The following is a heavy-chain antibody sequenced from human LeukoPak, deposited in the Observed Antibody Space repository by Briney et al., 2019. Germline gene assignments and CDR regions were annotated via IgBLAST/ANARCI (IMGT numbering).Heavy chain of an antibody. CDR3: ARVRFFAWFGELFPPFDY. V-gene: IGHV1-69*05. D-gene: IGHD3-10*01. J-gene: IGHJ4*02. Sequence: SVKVSCKASGGTFSSYAISWVRQAPGQGLEWMGGIIPIFGTANYAQKFQGRVTITTDESTSTAYMELSSLRSEDTAVYYSARVRFFAWFGELFPPFDYWGQGTLVTVSS. CDR1: GGTFSSYA. CDR2: IIPIFGTA.